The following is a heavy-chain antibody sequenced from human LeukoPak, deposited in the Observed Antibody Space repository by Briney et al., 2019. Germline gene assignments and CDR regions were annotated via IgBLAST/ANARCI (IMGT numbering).Heavy chain of an antibody. CDR1: GYSFTSYW. CDR2: IYPGDSDT. V-gene: IGHV5-51*01. J-gene: IGHJ4*02. Sequence: KLGESLKISRKGSGYSFTSYWIGWVRQMPGKGLEWMGIIYPGDSDTKYSPSFQGQVTISADKSISTAYLQWSSLKASDTAMYYCARRSSSWDRYDNWGQGTLVTVSS. CDR3: ARRSSSWDRYDN. D-gene: IGHD6-13*01.